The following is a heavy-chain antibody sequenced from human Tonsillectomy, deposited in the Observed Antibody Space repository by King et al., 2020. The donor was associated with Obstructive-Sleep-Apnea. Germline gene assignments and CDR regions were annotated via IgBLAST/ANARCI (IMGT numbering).Heavy chain of an antibody. Sequence: VQLVESGAEVKKPGASVKVSCKVSGYTLTELSMHWVRQAPGKGLEWMGGFDPEDGETIYAQKFQGRVTMTEDTSTDTAYMELSSLRSEDTAVYYCATTYYYDSSGYYRKLFDYWGQGTLVTVSS. CDR3: ATTYYYDSSGYYRKLFDY. CDR1: GYTLTELS. J-gene: IGHJ4*02. CDR2: FDPEDGET. V-gene: IGHV1-24*01. D-gene: IGHD3-22*01.